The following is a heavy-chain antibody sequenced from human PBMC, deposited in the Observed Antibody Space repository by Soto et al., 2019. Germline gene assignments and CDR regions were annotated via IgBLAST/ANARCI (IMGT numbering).Heavy chain of an antibody. CDR1: GFTFSGSA. J-gene: IGHJ4*02. V-gene: IGHV3-73*02. CDR2: IRSKANSYAI. Sequence: EVHLVESGGGLVQPGGSLNLSGAASGFTFSGSAMHWVRQAFGEGLEWVGRIRSKANSYAIAYAASVKGRFTISRDDSKNTAYLQMNSLKTEDTAVYYCSRLVGATSSFDYWGQGPLVTVSS. D-gene: IGHD1-26*01. CDR3: SRLVGATSSFDY.